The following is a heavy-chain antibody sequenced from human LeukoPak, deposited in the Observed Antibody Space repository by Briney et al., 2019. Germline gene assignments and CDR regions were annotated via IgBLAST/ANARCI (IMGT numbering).Heavy chain of an antibody. J-gene: IGHJ4*02. D-gene: IGHD6-19*01. CDR3: AKDSGQWLVSINFDY. CDR2: ISWNSGSI. V-gene: IGHV3-9*03. CDR1: GFTFDDYA. Sequence: GGSLRLSCAASGFTFDDYAMHWVRQAPGKGLEWVSGISWNSGSIGYADSVKGRFTISRDNAKNSLYLQMNSLRAEDMVLYYCAKDSGQWLVSINFDYWGQGTLVTVSS.